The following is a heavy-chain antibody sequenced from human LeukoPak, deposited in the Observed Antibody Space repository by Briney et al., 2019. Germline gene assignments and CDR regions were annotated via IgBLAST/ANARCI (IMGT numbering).Heavy chain of an antibody. CDR3: ARGGGVVLMVYPDAFDI. Sequence: PGGSLRLSCAASGFTFSSYSMNWVRQAPGKGLEWVSSISSSSSYIYYADSVKGRFTISRDNAKSSLYLQMNSLRAEDTAVYYCARGGGVVLMVYPDAFDIWGQGTMVTVSS. CDR2: ISSSSSYI. J-gene: IGHJ3*02. CDR1: GFTFSSYS. D-gene: IGHD2-8*01. V-gene: IGHV3-21*01.